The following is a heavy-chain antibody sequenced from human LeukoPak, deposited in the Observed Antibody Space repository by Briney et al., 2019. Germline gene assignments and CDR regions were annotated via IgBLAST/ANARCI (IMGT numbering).Heavy chain of an antibody. CDR1: GFTFSSTG. CDR3: ARTYNPDY. Sequence: PGGSLRLSCTASGFTFSSTGMHWVRQAPGKGLAWVSYIRYDGNNKYYGDSVKGRLTVSRDNSKNTLYLQMNSLRVEDTAVYYCARTYNPDYWGQGTLVTVSS. CDR2: IRYDGNNK. J-gene: IGHJ4*02. V-gene: IGHV3-30*02. D-gene: IGHD1-14*01.